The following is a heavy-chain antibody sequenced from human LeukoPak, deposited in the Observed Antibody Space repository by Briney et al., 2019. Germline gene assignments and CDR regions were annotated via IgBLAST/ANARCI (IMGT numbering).Heavy chain of an antibody. D-gene: IGHD1-14*01. Sequence: GASVKVSCKASGYTFTTYYIHWVRQAPGQGLEWMGIINTSSGSTSYAQEFQGRVTMTRDTSTSTVYIQLSSLTSEDTAVYYCARDPGLTSDYYYMDVWGKGTTVTVSS. V-gene: IGHV1-46*01. CDR3: ARDPGLTSDYYYMDV. CDR1: GYTFTTYY. CDR2: INTSSGST. J-gene: IGHJ6*03.